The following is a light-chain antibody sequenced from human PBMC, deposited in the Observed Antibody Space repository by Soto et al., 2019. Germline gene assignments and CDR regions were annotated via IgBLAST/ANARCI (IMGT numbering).Light chain of an antibody. CDR3: CSYAGSSLWV. CDR1: SSDVGGSNY. Sequence: QSALTQPRSVSGSPGQAVTISCTGTSSDVGGSNYVSWYQQHPGKAPKLVIYDVTRRPSGVPDRFSGSKSGNTASLTISGLQAEDEADYYCCSYAGSSLWVFGGGTTLTVL. J-gene: IGLJ3*02. CDR2: DVT. V-gene: IGLV2-11*01.